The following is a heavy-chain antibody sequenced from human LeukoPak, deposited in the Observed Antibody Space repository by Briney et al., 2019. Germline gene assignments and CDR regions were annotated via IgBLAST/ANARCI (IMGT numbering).Heavy chain of an antibody. CDR1: GYTFTDYY. J-gene: IGHJ5*02. CDR3: ARENTMVRGVSGWFDP. V-gene: IGHV1-2*02. D-gene: IGHD3-10*01. Sequence: ASVKVSCKASGYTFTDYYIHWVRQAPGQGLEWMGWINPNSGGTKYAQKFQGRVTMIRDTSITTSYMEVSRLNSDDTAVYYCARENTMVRGVSGWFDPWGQGTLVTVSS. CDR2: INPNSGGT.